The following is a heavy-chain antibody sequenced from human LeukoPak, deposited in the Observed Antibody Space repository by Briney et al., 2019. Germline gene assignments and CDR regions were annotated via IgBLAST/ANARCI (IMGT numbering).Heavy chain of an antibody. CDR3: ARGGITIFGVVKRRFDP. CDR2: IIHSGST. V-gene: IGHV4-34*01. CDR1: GGSFSGYY. Sequence: PSETLSLTCAVYGGSFSGYYWSWIRQAPGKGLEWIGEIIHSGSTNYNPSLKGRITISVDTSKNQFSLKLSSVTAADTAVYYCARGGITIFGVVKRRFDPWGQGTLVTVSS. J-gene: IGHJ5*02. D-gene: IGHD3-3*01.